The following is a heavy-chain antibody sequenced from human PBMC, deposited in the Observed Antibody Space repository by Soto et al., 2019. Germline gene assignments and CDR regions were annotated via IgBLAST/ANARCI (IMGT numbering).Heavy chain of an antibody. V-gene: IGHV1-2*02. J-gene: IGHJ4*02. Sequence: ASVKVSCKAGGYTFSDYYIQWVRQAPGQGLEYMGWISPKSGGAAYAQKFRGRVTMTRDTSKNTLYLQMDSLRGDDTAVYYCAKVAKSGVVVEYFDSWGQGALVTVSS. CDR3: AKVAKSGVVVEYFDS. CDR1: GYTFSDYY. D-gene: IGHD3-3*01. CDR2: ISPKSGGA.